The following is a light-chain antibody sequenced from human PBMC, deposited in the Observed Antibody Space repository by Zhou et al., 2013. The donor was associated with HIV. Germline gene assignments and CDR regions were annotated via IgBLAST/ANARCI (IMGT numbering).Light chain of an antibody. CDR1: RGLIYDDGDTY. CDR3: MQGTHWPPS. CDR2: KVS. J-gene: IGKJ1*01. V-gene: IGKV2-30*01. Sequence: DVVITQSPLSLPVTLGQPASISCTSNRGLIYDDGDTYLNWFQQRPGQSPRRLIYKVSKRDSGVPDRFSGSGSGTVFTLKISRVEAEDVGVYYCMQGTHWPPSFGPGTRVEIK.